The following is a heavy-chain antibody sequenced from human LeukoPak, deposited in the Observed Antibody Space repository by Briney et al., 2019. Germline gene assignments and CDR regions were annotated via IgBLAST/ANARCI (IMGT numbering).Heavy chain of an antibody. CDR3: ARDIFGAAAAVKY. CDR2: INPNSGGT. Sequence: ASVKVSCKASGYTFTGYYMHWLRQAPGQGLEWMGRINPNSGGTNYAQKFQGRVTMTRDTSISTAYMELSRLRSDDTAVYYCARDIFGAAAAVKYWGQGTLVTVSS. J-gene: IGHJ4*02. V-gene: IGHV1-2*06. CDR1: GYTFTGYY. D-gene: IGHD3-3*01.